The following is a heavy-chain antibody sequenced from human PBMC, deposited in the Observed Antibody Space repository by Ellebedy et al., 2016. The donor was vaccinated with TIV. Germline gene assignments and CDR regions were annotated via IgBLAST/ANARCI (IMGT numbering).Heavy chain of an antibody. CDR3: ARGSSSRLDYFQN. V-gene: IGHV3-11*01. Sequence: GESLKISCAVSGFTFTDYYLSWIRQAPGKELEWISYISSSSHSIYYADSVKGRFTISKDIAKKSLYLQMNGLRGEDTAVYYCARGSSSRLDYFQNWGQGTLVTVSS. J-gene: IGHJ1*01. CDR1: GFTFTDYY. D-gene: IGHD6-13*01. CDR2: ISSSSHSI.